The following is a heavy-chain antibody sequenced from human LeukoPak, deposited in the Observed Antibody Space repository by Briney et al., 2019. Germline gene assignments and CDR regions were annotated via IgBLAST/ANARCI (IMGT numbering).Heavy chain of an antibody. Sequence: GGSLRLSCAASGFTFGHYWMSWVRQAPGKGLEWLANIKQDESEKYYVDSVKGRFIISRDNAKNSLYLQMNSLRAEDTAVYYCAREENYYYYMDVWGKGTTVTISS. V-gene: IGHV3-7*03. CDR1: GFTFGHYW. CDR2: IKQDESEK. CDR3: AREENYYYYMDV. J-gene: IGHJ6*03.